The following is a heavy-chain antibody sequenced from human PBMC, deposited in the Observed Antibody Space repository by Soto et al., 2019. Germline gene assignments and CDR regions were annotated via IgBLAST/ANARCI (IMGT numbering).Heavy chain of an antibody. Sequence: QVQLVESGGGLVKPGGSLRLSCAASGFTFSDYYMSWIRQAPGKGLEWVSYISSSDSIIYYADSVKGRFAISRDNATNSLYLQMNSLRAEDTAVYCCARDLGYYDSSGYFDYWGQVTLVTVSS. V-gene: IGHV3-11*01. CDR2: ISSSDSII. D-gene: IGHD3-22*01. CDR1: GFTFSDYY. J-gene: IGHJ4*02. CDR3: ARDLGYYDSSGYFDY.